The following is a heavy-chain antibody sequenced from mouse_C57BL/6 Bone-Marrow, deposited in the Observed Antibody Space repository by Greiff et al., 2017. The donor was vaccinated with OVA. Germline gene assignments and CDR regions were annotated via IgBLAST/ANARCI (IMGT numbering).Heavy chain of an antibody. Sequence: EVQLQESGPGLVKPSQSLSLTCSVTGYSITSGYYWNWIRQFPGNKLEWMGYISYDGSNNYNPSLKNRISITRDTSKNQFFLKLNSVTTEDTATYYCARDDCAWFAYWGQGTLVTVSA. CDR2: ISYDGSN. J-gene: IGHJ3*01. D-gene: IGHD2-4*01. CDR3: ARDDCAWFAY. V-gene: IGHV3-6*01. CDR1: GYSITSGYY.